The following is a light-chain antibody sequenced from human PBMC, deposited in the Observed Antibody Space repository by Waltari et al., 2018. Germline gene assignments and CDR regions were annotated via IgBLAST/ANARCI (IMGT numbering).Light chain of an antibody. J-gene: IGKJ3*01. CDR1: QSISSY. V-gene: IGKV1-39*01. CDR3: QQSYSTPFT. CDR2: DAS. Sequence: DIQLTQSPSSLSASVGDRVTITCRASQSISSYLNWYQQKPGKAPKLLLYDASSLQSGVPSRFSGSGYGTDFTLTISSLQPEDFATYYCQQSYSTPFTFGPGTKVDIK.